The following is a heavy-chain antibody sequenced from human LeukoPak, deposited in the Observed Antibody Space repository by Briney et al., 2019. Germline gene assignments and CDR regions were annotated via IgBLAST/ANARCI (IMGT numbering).Heavy chain of an antibody. CDR2: ISAYNGNT. CDR1: GYTFTSYG. D-gene: IGHD6-13*01. V-gene: IGHV1-18*01. J-gene: IGHJ6*03. Sequence: ASVKVSCKASGYTFTSYGISWVRQAPGQGLEWMGWISAYNGNTNYAQKLQGRVTMTTDTSTSTAYMELRSLRSDDTAVYYCARAPTYSSSWFSNYYYYYYMDAWGKGTTVTVSS. CDR3: ARAPTYSSSWFSNYYYYYYMDA.